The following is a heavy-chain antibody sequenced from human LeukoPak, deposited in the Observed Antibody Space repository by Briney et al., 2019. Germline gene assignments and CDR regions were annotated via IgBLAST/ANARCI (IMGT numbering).Heavy chain of an antibody. Sequence: ASVKVSCKASGYTFTAYYMHSVRQAPGQGLEWMGRINPNSGDTNYAQKFRGRVTMTRDTSIGTAYMELSRLTSDDTAVYYCARASGGFLVDYWGQGTLVTVSS. V-gene: IGHV1-2*06. D-gene: IGHD2-15*01. CDR2: INPNSGDT. CDR3: ARASGGFLVDY. J-gene: IGHJ4*02. CDR1: GYTFTAYY.